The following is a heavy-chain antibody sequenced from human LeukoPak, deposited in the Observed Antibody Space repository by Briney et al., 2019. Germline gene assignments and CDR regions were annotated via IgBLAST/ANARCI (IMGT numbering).Heavy chain of an antibody. CDR3: ARDQYCSSTSCANNWFDP. CDR1: GGSISSGGYY. D-gene: IGHD2-2*01. V-gene: IGHV4-30-2*01. Sequence: SETLSLTCTVSGGSISSGGYYWRWIRQPPGKGLEWIGYIYHSGSTYYNPSLKSRVTISVDRSKNQFSLKLSSVTAADTAVYYCARDQYCSSTSCANNWFDPWGQGTLVTVSS. CDR2: IYHSGST. J-gene: IGHJ5*02.